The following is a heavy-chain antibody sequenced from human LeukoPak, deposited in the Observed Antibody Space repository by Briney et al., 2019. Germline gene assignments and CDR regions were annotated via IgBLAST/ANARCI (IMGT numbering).Heavy chain of an antibody. CDR3: ARDPGENYPYNWFDP. CDR2: IYYSGNT. J-gene: IGHJ5*02. D-gene: IGHD5-24*01. V-gene: IGHV4-59*11. CDR1: GGSITSHY. Sequence: SETLSLTCTVSGGSITSHYWSWIRQPPGKGLEWIGYIYYSGNTNYNPSPKSRVTISVDTSKNQFSLSLTSVTAADTAVYYCARDPGENYPYNWFDPWGQGTLVTVSS.